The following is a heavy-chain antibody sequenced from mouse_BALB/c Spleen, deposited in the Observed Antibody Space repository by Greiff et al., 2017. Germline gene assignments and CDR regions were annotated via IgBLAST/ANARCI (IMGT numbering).Heavy chain of an antibody. CDR3: ARDRNGSSYWYFDV. Sequence: VQLVESGPGLVAPSQSLSITCTVSGFSLTSYGVHWVRQPPGKGLEWLGVIWAGGSTNYNSALMSRLSISKDNSKSQVFLKMNSLQTDDTAMYYCARDRNGSSYWYFDVWGAGTTVTVSS. CDR1: GFSLTSYG. D-gene: IGHD1-1*01. V-gene: IGHV2-9*02. CDR2: IWAGGST. J-gene: IGHJ1*01.